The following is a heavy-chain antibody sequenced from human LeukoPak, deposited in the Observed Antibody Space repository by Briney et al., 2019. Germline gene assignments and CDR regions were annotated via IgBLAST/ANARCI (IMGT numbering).Heavy chain of an antibody. V-gene: IGHV3-53*05. CDR1: GFTVSSNY. CDR3: AKSMSGSVPGRNYYYMDV. D-gene: IGHD3-3*01. J-gene: IGHJ6*03. CDR2: IYSDGST. Sequence: GGSLRLSCAASGFTVSSNYMSWVRQAPGKGLGWVSEIYSDGSTYNAASVKGRFTISRDNSKNTLYVQMNSLRAEDTAVYYCAKSMSGSVPGRNYYYMDVWGKGTTVTISS.